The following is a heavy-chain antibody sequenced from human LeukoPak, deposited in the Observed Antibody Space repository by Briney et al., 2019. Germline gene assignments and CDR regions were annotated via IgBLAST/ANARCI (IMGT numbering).Heavy chain of an antibody. V-gene: IGHV3-23*01. D-gene: IGHD1-1*01. CDR2: ISASGDST. CDR1: GLSVSSNF. CDR3: AIDRGWYNTY. J-gene: IGHJ4*02. Sequence: GGSLRLSCAATGLSVSSNFMSWVRQAPGKGLEWVTAISASGDSTFYVDSVKGRFTISRDSSKNTLFLQMNSLSAEDTAVYYCAIDRGWYNTYGGQGTLVTVSS.